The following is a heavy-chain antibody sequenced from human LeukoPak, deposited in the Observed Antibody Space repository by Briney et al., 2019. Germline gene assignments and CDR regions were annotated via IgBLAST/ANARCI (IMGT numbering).Heavy chain of an antibody. CDR1: GLTFSSYG. D-gene: IGHD4-17*01. V-gene: IGHV3-30*02. CDR3: ANSFGDYPY. CDR2: IRYDGSNK. J-gene: IGHJ4*02. Sequence: GGSLRLSFEASGLTFSSYGMPWFRQAPGKGLEWVAFIRYDGSNKYYADSVKGRFTISRDNSKNTLYLQMNSLRAEDTAVYYCANSFGDYPYWGQGTLVTVSS.